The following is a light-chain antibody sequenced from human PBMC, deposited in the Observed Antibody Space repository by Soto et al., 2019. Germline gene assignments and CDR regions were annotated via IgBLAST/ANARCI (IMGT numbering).Light chain of an antibody. J-gene: IGKJ1*01. CDR2: GAS. Sequence: EILITKSPATLSVSPGERTTLSCRASQSVSSNFLDWYQQKPGQAPRILIYGASSRDTGIPDRFSGSGSGTDCTLTISSLEPEDFEVYYCQQYETYPRTFGQGTKVDIK. CDR3: QQYETYPRT. V-gene: IGKV3-20*01. CDR1: QSVSSNF.